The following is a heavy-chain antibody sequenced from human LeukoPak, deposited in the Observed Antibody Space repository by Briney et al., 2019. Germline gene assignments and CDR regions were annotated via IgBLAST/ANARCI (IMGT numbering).Heavy chain of an antibody. CDR2: IYHSGST. Sequence: SETLSLTCTVSGYSISSGHYWGWIRQPPGKGLEWIGSIYHSGSTYYNPSLKSRVTISVDTSKNQFSLKLSSVTAADTAVYYCARIVVVPAADNWFDPWGQGTLVTVSS. CDR3: ARIVVVPAADNWFDP. J-gene: IGHJ5*02. D-gene: IGHD2-2*01. CDR1: GYSISSGHY. V-gene: IGHV4-38-2*02.